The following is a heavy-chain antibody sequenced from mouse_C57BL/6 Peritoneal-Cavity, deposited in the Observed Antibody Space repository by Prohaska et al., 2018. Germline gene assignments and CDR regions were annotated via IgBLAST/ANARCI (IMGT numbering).Heavy chain of an antibody. J-gene: IGHJ3*01. D-gene: IGHD2-3*01. V-gene: IGHV1-50*01. Sequence: GAELVKPGASVKLSCKASGYTFTSYWMQWVKQRPGQGLEWIGEIDPSDSYTNYNQKFKGKTTLTVDTSSSTAYMQLSSLTSEDSAVYYCAALYDGYWFAYWGQGTLVTVSA. CDR2: IDPSDSYT. CDR1: GYTFTSYW. CDR3: AALYDGYWFAY.